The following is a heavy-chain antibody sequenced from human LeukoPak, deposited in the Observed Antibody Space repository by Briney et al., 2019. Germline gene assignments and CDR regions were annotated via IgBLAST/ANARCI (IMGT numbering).Heavy chain of an antibody. V-gene: IGHV1-24*01. CDR2: FDPEDGET. CDR3: ATGGYYSGGSCYGY. CDR1: GYTLTELS. J-gene: IGHJ4*02. D-gene: IGHD2-15*01. Sequence: ASVKVSCKVSGYTLTELSMHWVRQAPGKGLEWMGGFDPEDGETIYAQKFQGRVTMTEDTSTDTAYMELSSLRSEDTAVYYCATGGYYSGGSCYGYWGQGTLVTVSS.